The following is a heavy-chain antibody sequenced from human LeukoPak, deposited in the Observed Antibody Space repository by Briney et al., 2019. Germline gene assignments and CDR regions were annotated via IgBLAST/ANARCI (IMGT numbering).Heavy chain of an antibody. J-gene: IGHJ5*02. Sequence: PGGSLRLSCAASGFTFSDYYMSWIRQAPGKGLEWVANIKQDGSEKYYVDSVKGRFTISRDNAKNSLYLQMNSLRAEDTAVYYCARDLGAVAGEPWFDPWGQGTLVTVSS. CDR3: ARDLGAVAGEPWFDP. D-gene: IGHD6-19*01. CDR1: GFTFSDYY. V-gene: IGHV3-7*01. CDR2: IKQDGSEK.